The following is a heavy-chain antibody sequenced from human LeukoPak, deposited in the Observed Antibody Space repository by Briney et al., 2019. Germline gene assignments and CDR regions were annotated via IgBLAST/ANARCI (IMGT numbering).Heavy chain of an antibody. V-gene: IGHV3-23*01. J-gene: IGHJ3*02. CDR2: ISDTGATT. D-gene: IGHD2-21*02. CDR3: AKSYCGGDCYRPWGAFDI. CDR1: GLTFSSYA. Sequence: GGSLRLSCAGSGLTFSSYAMSWVRQAPGKGLEWVSAISDTGATTYYADSVKGRFTISRDNSKNTLYLQMNSLRAEDTAVYYCAKSYCGGDCYRPWGAFDIWGQGTMVTVSS.